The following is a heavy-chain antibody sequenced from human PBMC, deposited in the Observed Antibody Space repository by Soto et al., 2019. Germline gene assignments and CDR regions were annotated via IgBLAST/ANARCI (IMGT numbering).Heavy chain of an antibody. V-gene: IGHV3-30*03. D-gene: IGHD4-17*01. Sequence: SGGSLRLSCAASGFTFSSYGMHWVRQAPGKGLEWVAVISYDGSNKYYADSVKGRFTISRDNSKNTLYLQMNSLRAEDTAVYYCASHSVYGKVDYWGQGTLVPVSS. CDR2: ISYDGSNK. J-gene: IGHJ4*02. CDR1: GFTFSSYG. CDR3: ASHSVYGKVDY.